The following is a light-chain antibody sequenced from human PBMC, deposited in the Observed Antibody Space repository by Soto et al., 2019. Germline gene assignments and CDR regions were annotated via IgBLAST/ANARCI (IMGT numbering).Light chain of an antibody. V-gene: IGLV2-11*01. CDR1: SNDVGGYNY. J-gene: IGLJ1*01. CDR2: DVN. Sequence: QSALTQPRSVSGSPGQSVTISCTGTSNDVGGYNYVSWYQHHPGEAPKLMIYDVNKRPSGVSNRFSGSKSGNTASLTISGLKVEDEADYYCCSSRGSPTYVFGTGTKVTVL. CDR3: CSSRGSPTYV.